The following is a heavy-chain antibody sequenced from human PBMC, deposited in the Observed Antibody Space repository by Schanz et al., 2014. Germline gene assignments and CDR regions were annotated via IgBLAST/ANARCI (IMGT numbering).Heavy chain of an antibody. CDR2: IVPIAGIT. J-gene: IGHJ5*02. V-gene: IGHV1-69*08. CDR3: AREVGLYDRGWFDP. CDR1: GDTFSSYI. Sequence: QVQLVQSGAEVKKPGSSVKVSCKASGDTFSSYIISWVRQAPGQGLEWMGRIVPIAGITNYAQRFQGRVTITADKSSDTAYMELSSLRSEDTAVYYCAREVGLYDRGWFDPWGQGTLVTVSS. D-gene: IGHD3-22*01.